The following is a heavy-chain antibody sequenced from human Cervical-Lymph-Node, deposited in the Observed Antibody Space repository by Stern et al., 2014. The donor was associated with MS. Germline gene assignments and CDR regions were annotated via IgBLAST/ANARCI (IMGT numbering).Heavy chain of an antibody. CDR2: IYPGRLDT. J-gene: IGHJ4*02. CDR1: GYSFTSYW. Sequence: VQLMQSGAEVKKPGESLKISCKGSGYSFTSYWIGWVRQMPGKGLEWMWIIYPGRLDTRYSPSCQGKVTSSADKSISTADLQWSSLKASDTAMYYCARVTPDPSSGWYDKFDYWGQGTLVTVSS. CDR3: ARVTPDPSSGWYDKFDY. D-gene: IGHD6-19*01. V-gene: IGHV5-51*01.